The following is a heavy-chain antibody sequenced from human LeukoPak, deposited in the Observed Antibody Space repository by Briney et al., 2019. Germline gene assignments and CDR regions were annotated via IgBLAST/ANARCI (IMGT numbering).Heavy chain of an antibody. CDR3: AKGGAFGSGSQVGRNFYYGLDI. J-gene: IGHJ6*02. V-gene: IGHV3-23*01. CDR2: ISGSGGST. Sequence: QPGGSLRLSCAASGFTFSSYAMSWVRQAPGKGLEWVSAISGSGGSTYYADSVKGRFTISRDNSKNTLYLQMNSLRAEDTAVYYCAKGGAFGSGSQVGRNFYYGLDIWGQGTTVTVSS. CDR1: GFTFSSYA. D-gene: IGHD3-10*01.